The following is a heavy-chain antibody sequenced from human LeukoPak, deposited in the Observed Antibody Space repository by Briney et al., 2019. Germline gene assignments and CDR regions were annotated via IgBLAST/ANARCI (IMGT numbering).Heavy chain of an antibody. CDR3: ARWSAELDAFDI. CDR1: GFSFSRYG. CDR2: IRYDGNNK. Sequence: GSLRLSCAASGFSFSRYGMHWVRQAPGKGLEWVSFIRYDGNNKNYADSVKGRFTISRDNAKNSLYLQMNSPRVEDTAVYYCARWSAELDAFDIWGQGTMVTVSS. V-gene: IGHV3-30*02. D-gene: IGHD1-7*01. J-gene: IGHJ3*02.